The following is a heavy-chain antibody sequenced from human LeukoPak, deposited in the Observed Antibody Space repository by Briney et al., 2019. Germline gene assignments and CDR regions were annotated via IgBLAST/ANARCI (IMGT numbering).Heavy chain of an antibody. CDR3: ARRWRSNREFDY. D-gene: IGHD1-26*01. V-gene: IGHV4-39*01. CDR2: IYYSGST. CDR1: GGSISSSSYY. J-gene: IGHJ4*02. Sequence: PSETLSHTCTVSGGSISSSSYYWDWIRQPPGKGLEWIGCIYYSGSTYYNPSLKSRVTISVDTSKIQFSLKLSSVTAADTAVYYCARRWRSNREFDYWGQGTLVTVSS.